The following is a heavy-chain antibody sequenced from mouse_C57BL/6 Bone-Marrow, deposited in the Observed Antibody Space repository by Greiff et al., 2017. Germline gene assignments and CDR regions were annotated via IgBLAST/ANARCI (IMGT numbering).Heavy chain of an antibody. Sequence: EVQRVESGPELVKPGASVKIPCKASGYTFTDYNMDWVKQSHGKSLEWIGDINPNNGGTIYNQKFKGKATLTVDKSSSTAYMELRSLPSEDTAVYYCARPYYDYDETWFAYWGQGTLVTVSA. D-gene: IGHD2-4*01. CDR1: GYTFTDYN. V-gene: IGHV1-18*01. J-gene: IGHJ3*01. CDR3: ARPYYDYDETWFAY. CDR2: INPNNGGT.